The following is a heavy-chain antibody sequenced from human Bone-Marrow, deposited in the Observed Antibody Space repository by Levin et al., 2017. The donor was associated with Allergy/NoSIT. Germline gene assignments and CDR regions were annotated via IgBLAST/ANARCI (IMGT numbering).Heavy chain of an antibody. J-gene: IGHJ4*02. V-gene: IGHV4-39*01. CDR3: ASEITSTAHY. D-gene: IGHD1-1*01. Sequence: GSLRLSCTVSGDSISNTRYFWGWVRQPPGTGLEWIGTVHYSGNTYYNPSLKSRLTISIDTSKSQFSLRLSSVTAADTAVYYCASEITSTAHYWGQGTLVTVSS. CDR2: VHYSGNT. CDR1: GDSISNTRYF.